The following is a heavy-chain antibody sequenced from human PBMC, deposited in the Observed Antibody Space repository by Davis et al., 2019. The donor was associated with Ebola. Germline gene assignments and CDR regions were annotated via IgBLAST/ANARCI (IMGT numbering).Heavy chain of an antibody. V-gene: IGHV4-34*01. Sequence: MPSETLSLTCAVYGGSFSGYYWSWIRQPPGKGLEWIGEINHSGSTNYNPSLKSRVTISVDTSKNQFSLKLSSVTAADTAVYYCATLYGYCTGGVCYDYGMDVWGQGTTVTVSS. CDR3: ATLYGYCTGGVCYDYGMDV. J-gene: IGHJ6*02. D-gene: IGHD2-8*02. CDR1: GGSFSGYY. CDR2: INHSGST.